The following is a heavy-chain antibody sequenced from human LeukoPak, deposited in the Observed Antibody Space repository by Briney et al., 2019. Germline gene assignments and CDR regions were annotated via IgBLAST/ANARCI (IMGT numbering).Heavy chain of an antibody. CDR1: GGPITRYY. J-gene: IGHJ4*02. CDR3: SRESGAFCPFGY. Sequence: AETLSLTCTVSGGPITRYYWSCLRQLPGKGLEGIGYIYYSGSTYYNPSLNGRVTMSLDESRNHLSLSLTSVTAADTAIYYCSRESGAFCPFGYWGQGTLVIVPP. V-gene: IGHV4-59*12. CDR2: IYYSGST. D-gene: IGHD1-26*01.